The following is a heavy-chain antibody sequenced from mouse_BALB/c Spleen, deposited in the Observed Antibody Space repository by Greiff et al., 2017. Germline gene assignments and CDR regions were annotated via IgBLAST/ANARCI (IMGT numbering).Heavy chain of an antibody. D-gene: IGHD4-1*01. CDR3: TRRGGTAWFAY. J-gene: IGHJ3*01. Sequence: EVMLVESGGGLVQPGGSMKLSCVASGFTFSNYWMNWVRQSPEKGLEWVAEIRLKSNNYATHYAESVKGRFTISRDDSKSSVYLQMNNLRAEDTGIYYCTRRGGTAWFAYWGQGTLVTVSA. V-gene: IGHV6-6*02. CDR2: IRLKSNNYAT. CDR1: GFTFSNYW.